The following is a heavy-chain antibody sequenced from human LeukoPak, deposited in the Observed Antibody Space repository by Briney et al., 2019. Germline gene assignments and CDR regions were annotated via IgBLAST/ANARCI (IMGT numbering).Heavy chain of an antibody. V-gene: IGHV3-30*04. D-gene: IGHD3-22*01. Sequence: QTGGSLRLSRAASGFTFSSYAMHWVRQAPGKGLEWVAVISYDGSNKYYADSVKGRFTISRDNSKNTLYLQMNSLRAEDTAVYYCARGDYYDSSGPFDYWGQGTLVTVSS. CDR2: ISYDGSNK. CDR3: ARGDYYDSSGPFDY. J-gene: IGHJ4*02. CDR1: GFTFSSYA.